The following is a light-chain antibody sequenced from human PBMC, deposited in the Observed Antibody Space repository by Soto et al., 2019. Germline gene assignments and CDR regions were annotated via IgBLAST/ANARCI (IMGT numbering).Light chain of an antibody. CDR3: AAWDDSLNGWV. V-gene: IGLV1-44*01. CDR2: SND. CDR1: SSNIGGNT. Sequence: VLTQPPSASATPGQRVTISCSGSSSNIGGNTVNWYQQVPGTAPKLLIYSNDQRPSGVPDRFSGSKSGTSASLAISGRQSEDEADYYCAAWDDSLNGWVFGGGTQLTVL. J-gene: IGLJ3*02.